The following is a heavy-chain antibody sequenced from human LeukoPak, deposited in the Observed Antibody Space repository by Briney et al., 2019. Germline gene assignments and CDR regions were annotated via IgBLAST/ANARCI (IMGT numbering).Heavy chain of an antibody. CDR1: GYTFGSYD. CDR3: AKGGTMVRGVNPLGDYGMDV. CDR2: VSPNSGNT. J-gene: IGHJ6*02. Sequence: ASVKVSCKDSGYTFGSYDINWVRQATGQGLEWMGWVSPNSGNTGYAQKFQGRVTMTRDTSISTAYMELRSLRSEDTAVYYCAKGGTMVRGVNPLGDYGMDVWGQGTTVTVSS. D-gene: IGHD3-10*01. V-gene: IGHV1-8*01.